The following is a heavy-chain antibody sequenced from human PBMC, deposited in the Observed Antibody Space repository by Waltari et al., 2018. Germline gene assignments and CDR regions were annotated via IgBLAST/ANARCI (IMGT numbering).Heavy chain of an antibody. Sequence: EVQLVESGGGFIQPGGSLTLSCAAFGFTVSSNYMSWVRQAPGKGMEWVSVIYSGGRTYYADSVKSRFTISRDNSKNTLYLQMNSRRAEDTAVYYCARGRRWLRSYDYWGQGTLVTVSS. D-gene: IGHD5-12*01. CDR2: IYSGGRT. CDR1: GFTVSSNY. V-gene: IGHV3-53*01. J-gene: IGHJ4*02. CDR3: ARGRRWLRSYDY.